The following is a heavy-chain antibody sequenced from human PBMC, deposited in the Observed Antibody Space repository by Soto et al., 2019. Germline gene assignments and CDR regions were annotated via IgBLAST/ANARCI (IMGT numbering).Heavy chain of an antibody. CDR3: ARDWGTDY. Sequence: PRGSLRLSCAASGFTFSSYAMHWVRQAPGKGLEWVAVISYDGSNKYYADSVKGRFTISRDNSKNTLYLQMNSLRAEDTAVYYCARDWGTDYWGKGTLVTVAS. CDR1: GFTFSSYA. V-gene: IGHV3-30-3*01. J-gene: IGHJ4*02. CDR2: ISYDGSNK. D-gene: IGHD3-16*01.